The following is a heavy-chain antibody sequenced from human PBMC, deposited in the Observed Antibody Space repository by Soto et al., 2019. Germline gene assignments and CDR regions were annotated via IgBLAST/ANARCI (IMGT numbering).Heavy chain of an antibody. D-gene: IGHD3-10*01. J-gene: IGHJ5*02. CDR1: GFTFSSYA. CDR3: VRSYLGRGEVDWPDP. V-gene: IGHV3-30-3*01. Sequence: PGGSLRLSCAASGFTFSSYAMHWVRQAPGKGLEWVAVISYDGSNKYYADSVKGRFTISRDNSKNTLYLQMNSLRAEDTAVYYCVRSYLGRGEVDWPDPWGQGTLVTVSS. CDR2: ISYDGSNK.